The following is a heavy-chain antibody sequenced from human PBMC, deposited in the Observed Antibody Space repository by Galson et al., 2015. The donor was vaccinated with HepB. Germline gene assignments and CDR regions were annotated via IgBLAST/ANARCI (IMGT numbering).Heavy chain of an antibody. D-gene: IGHD2-2*02. J-gene: IGHJ6*02. CDR1: GFTFSSYW. CDR2: IKQDGSEK. Sequence: SLRLSCAASGFTFSSYWMSWVRQAPGKGLEWVANIKQDGSEKYYVDSVKGRFTISRDNAKNSLYLQMNSLRAEDTAVYYCARDWQYQLLYPYYYYGMDVWGQGTTVTVSS. V-gene: IGHV3-7*01. CDR3: ARDWQYQLLYPYYYYGMDV.